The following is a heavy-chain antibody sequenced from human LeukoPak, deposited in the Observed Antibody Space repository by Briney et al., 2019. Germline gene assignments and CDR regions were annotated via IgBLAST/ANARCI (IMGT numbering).Heavy chain of an antibody. Sequence: SVKVSCKASGFTFTSSAVQWVRQARGQRLEWIGWIVVGSGNTNYAQKFQERVTITRDMSTSTAYMELSSLRSEDTAVYYCTREGVYSPDGSGYHRHAFDMWGKGTVVIVSS. CDR1: GFTFTSSA. J-gene: IGHJ3*02. CDR3: TREGVYSPDGSGYHRHAFDM. D-gene: IGHD3-22*01. CDR2: IVVGSGNT. V-gene: IGHV1-58*01.